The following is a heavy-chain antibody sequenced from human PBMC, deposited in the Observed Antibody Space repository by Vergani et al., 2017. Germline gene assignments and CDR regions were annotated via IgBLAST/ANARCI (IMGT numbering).Heavy chain of an antibody. V-gene: IGHV3-23*01. CDR3: AKVCCSTSCPYGGGAFDV. D-gene: IGHD2-2*01. J-gene: IGHJ3*01. CDR1: GFTFNSYA. Sequence: QLLESGGGLIQPGGSLRISCAASGFTFNSYAMTWVRQAPGKGLEWVSGIKNKGGITYYADSVKGRFTISRDNSKNTLYLQMTDVRAEDTATYYCAKVCCSTSCPYGGGAFDVWGHGTMVTVSS. CDR2: IKNKGGIT.